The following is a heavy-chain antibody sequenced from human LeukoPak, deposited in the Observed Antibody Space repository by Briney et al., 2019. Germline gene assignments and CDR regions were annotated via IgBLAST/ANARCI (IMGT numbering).Heavy chain of an antibody. CDR2: IGGSGTRT. J-gene: IGHJ4*02. Sequence: GGSLRLSCAASGFTFSSYSMNWVRQAPGKGLEWVSSIGGSGTRTYYADSVKGRFTISRDTSKNTLYLQMNSLRAEDAAVYYCAKYRGFGDSYDSWGQGTLVTVSS. CDR3: AKYRGFGDSYDS. CDR1: GFTFSSYS. V-gene: IGHV3-23*01. D-gene: IGHD3-10*01.